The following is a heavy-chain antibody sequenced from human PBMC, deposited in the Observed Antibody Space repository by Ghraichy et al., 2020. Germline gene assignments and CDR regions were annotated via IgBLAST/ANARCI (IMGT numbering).Heavy chain of an antibody. J-gene: IGHJ6*02. V-gene: IGHV3-43*01. CDR1: GFTFADYT. D-gene: IGHD1-26*01. Sequence: ETLSLTCAASGFTFADYTMHWVRQAPGKGLEWVSLISWDGGSTYYADSVKGRFTISRDNSKNSLYLQMNSLRTEDTALYYCAKDMGQWDYYYYGMDVWGQGTTVTVSS. CDR3: AKDMGQWDYYYYGMDV. CDR2: ISWDGGST.